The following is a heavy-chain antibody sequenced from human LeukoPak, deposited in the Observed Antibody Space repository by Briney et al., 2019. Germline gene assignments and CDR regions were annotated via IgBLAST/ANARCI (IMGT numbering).Heavy chain of an antibody. J-gene: IGHJ4*02. Sequence: SETLSLTCTVSGGSISSYYWSWIRQPPGKGLEWIGCIYYSGSTNYNPSLKSRVTISVDTSKNQFSLKLSSVTAADTAVYYCARARANYDYVWGSYRHDFDYWGQGTLVTVSS. CDR2: IYYSGST. D-gene: IGHD3-16*02. CDR1: GGSISSYY. CDR3: ARARANYDYVWGSYRHDFDY. V-gene: IGHV4-59*01.